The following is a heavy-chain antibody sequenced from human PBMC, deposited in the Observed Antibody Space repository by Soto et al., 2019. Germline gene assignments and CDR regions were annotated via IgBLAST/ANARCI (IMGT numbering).Heavy chain of an antibody. J-gene: IGHJ5*02. CDR1: GGTFSSYT. Sequence: GASVKVSCKASGGTFSSYTISWVRQAPGQGLEWMGRIIPILGIANYAQKFQGRVTITADKSTSTAYMELSSLRSEDTAVYYCARVGPPYCSSTSCYESPWFDPWGQGTLVTVS. CDR2: IIPILGIA. D-gene: IGHD2-2*01. CDR3: ARVGPPYCSSTSCYESPWFDP. V-gene: IGHV1-69*02.